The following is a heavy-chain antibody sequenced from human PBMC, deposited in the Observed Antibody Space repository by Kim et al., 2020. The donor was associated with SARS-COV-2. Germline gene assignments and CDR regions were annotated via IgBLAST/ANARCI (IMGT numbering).Heavy chain of an antibody. V-gene: IGHV3-7*03. J-gene: IGHJ4*02. Sequence: GGSLRLSCAASGFTFSTYWMSWVRQAPGKGLEWVANIKHDGSETYSIDSVKGRFTISRDNANNAVYLQMNSLRAEDTAVYYCPRDSRELWFHDYWGQGTLVSVSS. CDR1: GFTFSTYW. D-gene: IGHD3-16*02. CDR3: PRDSRELWFHDY. CDR2: IKHDGSET.